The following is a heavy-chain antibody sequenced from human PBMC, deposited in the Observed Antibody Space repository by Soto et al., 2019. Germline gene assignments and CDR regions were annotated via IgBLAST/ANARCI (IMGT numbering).Heavy chain of an antibody. Sequence: PXGSLSLSCAASGCTFTNYDMHWVRQAPGNGLEWMALILHDGSAEYYADSVKGRFTISRDNSKNTLYLQMNSLRAEDTAVYYCARSRDGYSFYFYYGMDGWGQGTTVTVSS. V-gene: IGHV3-30*03. CDR2: ILHDGSAE. J-gene: IGHJ6*02. CDR3: ARSRDGYSFYFYYGMDG. CDR1: GCTFTNYD. D-gene: IGHD4-4*01.